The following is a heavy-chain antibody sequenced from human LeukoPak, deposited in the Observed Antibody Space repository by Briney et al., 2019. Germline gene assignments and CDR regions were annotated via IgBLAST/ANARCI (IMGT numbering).Heavy chain of an antibody. J-gene: IGHJ4*02. D-gene: IGHD3-9*01. CDR1: GGSFSGYY. V-gene: IGHV4-34*01. CDR2: INHSGST. CDR3: AGGGLRYFGYTTDY. Sequence: SETLSLTCAVYGGSFSGYYWSWIRQPPGKGLEWIGEINHSGSTNYNPSLKSRVTISVDTSKNQFSLKLSSVTAADTAVYYCAGGGLRYFGYTTDYWGQGTLVTVSS.